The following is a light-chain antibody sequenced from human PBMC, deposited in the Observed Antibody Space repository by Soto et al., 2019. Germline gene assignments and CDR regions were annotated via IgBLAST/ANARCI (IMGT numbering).Light chain of an antibody. CDR2: GAS. CDR1: QSVSSN. J-gene: IGKJ5*01. Sequence: EIGITQSPATLSVSPGERATLSCRASQSVSSNLAWYQQKRGQAPRLLIYGASTRATGIPARFSGSGSGTEFTLTISSLQSEDFAVYYCQQYNNWPITFGQGTRLEIK. V-gene: IGKV3-15*01. CDR3: QQYNNWPIT.